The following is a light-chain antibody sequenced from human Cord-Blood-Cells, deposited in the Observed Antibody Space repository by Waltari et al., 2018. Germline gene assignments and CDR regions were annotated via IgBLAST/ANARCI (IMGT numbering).Light chain of an antibody. CDR3: SSYAGSNNYV. Sequence: QSALPQPPSASGSPGQSVTISCTGTSIDVGGYNYVSWYQQHPGKAPKLMIYEVSKRPSGVPDRFSGSKSGNTVSLTVSGLQAEDEADYYCSSYAGSNNYVFGTGTKVTVL. CDR2: EVS. CDR1: SIDVGGYNY. V-gene: IGLV2-8*01. J-gene: IGLJ1*01.